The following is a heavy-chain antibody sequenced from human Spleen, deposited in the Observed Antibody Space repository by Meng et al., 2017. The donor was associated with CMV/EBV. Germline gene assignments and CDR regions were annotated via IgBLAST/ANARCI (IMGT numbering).Heavy chain of an antibody. D-gene: IGHD3-3*01. CDR3: ARDSRPDFLENLLSQYYYYYAMDV. CDR1: GFTFSSYW. CDR2: IKQDGSEK. J-gene: IGHJ6*02. Sequence: GGSLRLSCAASGFTFSSYWMSWVRQAPRKGLEWVANIKQDGSEKYYVDSVKGRFTISRDNAKNSLYLQMNSLRAEDTAVYYCARDSRPDFLENLLSQYYYYYAMDVWGQGTTVTVSS. V-gene: IGHV3-7*01.